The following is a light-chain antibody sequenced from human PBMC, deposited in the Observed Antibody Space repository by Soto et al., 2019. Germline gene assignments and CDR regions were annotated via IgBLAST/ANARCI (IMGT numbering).Light chain of an antibody. CDR2: GAS. J-gene: IGKJ1*01. CDR1: QRISNF. CDR3: QQTFNTPWT. V-gene: IGKV1-39*01. Sequence: DIQMTQSPSSLSASVGDSITITCRASQRISNFLNWYQHKPGKAPRLLIYGASTLQSGVPSRFSVCGSGTDFTLTIGSLQAEDFATYYCQQTFNTPWTFGQGNKVEIK.